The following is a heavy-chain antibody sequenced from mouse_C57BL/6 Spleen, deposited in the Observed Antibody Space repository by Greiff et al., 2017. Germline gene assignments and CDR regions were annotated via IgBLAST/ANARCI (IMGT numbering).Heavy chain of an antibody. CDR2: INPNNGGT. CDR3: ARGPAQATRPYAMDY. V-gene: IGHV1-26*01. Sequence: EVQLQQSGPELVKPGASVKISCKASGYTFTDYYMNWVKQSHGKSLEWIGDINPNNGGTSYNQKFKGKATLTVDKSSSTAYMELRSLTSEDSAVYYCARGPAQATRPYAMDYWGQGTSVTVSS. CDR1: GYTFTDYY. D-gene: IGHD3-2*02. J-gene: IGHJ4*01.